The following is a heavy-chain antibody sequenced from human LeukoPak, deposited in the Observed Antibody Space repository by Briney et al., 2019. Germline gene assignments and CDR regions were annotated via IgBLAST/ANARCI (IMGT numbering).Heavy chain of an antibody. CDR2: ISSSSSYI. CDR1: GFTFSSYS. Sequence: GGSLRLSCAASGFTFSSYSMNWVRQAPGKGLEWVSSISSSSSYIYYADSVKGRFTISRDNAKNSLYLQMNSLRAEDTAVYYCAKSSGPTYWYFDLWGRGTLVTVSS. D-gene: IGHD3-16*02. V-gene: IGHV3-21*01. CDR3: AKSSGPTYWYFDL. J-gene: IGHJ2*01.